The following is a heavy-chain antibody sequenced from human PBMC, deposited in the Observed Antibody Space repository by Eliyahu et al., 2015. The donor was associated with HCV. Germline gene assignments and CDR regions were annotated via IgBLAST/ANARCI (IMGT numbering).Heavy chain of an antibody. J-gene: IGHJ3*01. D-gene: IGHD3-10*01. CDR1: GGALRNYA. CDR2: VGPVFGTI. Sequence: QVQLVQSGAEVKKPGSSMKVSCKTSGGALRNYAXSWVRQAPGQGLGCVGGVGPVFGTISYAQRIQGRATIIADESTNTVYMEMSSLTSGDTAIYYCARGGSGTSAFDLWGQGAMVTVTS. V-gene: IGHV1-69*01. CDR3: ARGGSGTSAFDL.